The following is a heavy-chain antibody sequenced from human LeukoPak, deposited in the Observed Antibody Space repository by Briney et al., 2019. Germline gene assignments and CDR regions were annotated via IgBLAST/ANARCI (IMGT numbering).Heavy chain of an antibody. Sequence: GGSLRLSCAASGFTFSSYWMHWVRQAPGKGLVWVSHIDSDGSGTTYGDSAKGRFTISRDNAKNTLYLQMNSLRAEDTAVYYCARGTAAAGIDYWGQGILVTVSS. D-gene: IGHD6-13*01. CDR3: ARGTAAAGIDY. CDR2: IDSDGSGT. J-gene: IGHJ4*02. V-gene: IGHV3-74*01. CDR1: GFTFSSYW.